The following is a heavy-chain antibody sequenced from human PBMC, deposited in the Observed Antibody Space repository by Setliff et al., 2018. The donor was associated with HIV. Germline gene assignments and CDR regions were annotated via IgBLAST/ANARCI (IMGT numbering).Heavy chain of an antibody. J-gene: IGHJ3*02. Sequence: SVKVSCKASGGTFSSYAISWVRQAPGQGLEWMGGIIPIFGTANYAQKFQGRVTITADESTSTAYMELRSLTSDDTAVYYCARVMSPSEGSYDFWSGYYIFDAFDIWGQGTMVTVSS. CDR2: IIPIFGTA. CDR1: GGTFSSYA. CDR3: ARVMSPSEGSYDFWSGYYIFDAFDI. D-gene: IGHD3-3*01. V-gene: IGHV1-69*13.